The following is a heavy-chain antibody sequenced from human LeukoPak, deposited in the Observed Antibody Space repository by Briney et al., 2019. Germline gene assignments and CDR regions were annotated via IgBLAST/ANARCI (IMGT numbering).Heavy chain of an antibody. V-gene: IGHV4-59*01. CDR3: AKGLYYKDRSGYPA. D-gene: IGHD3-22*01. CDR1: GGSINNYY. CDR2: IYYSGST. J-gene: IGHJ5*02. Sequence: SETLSLTCTVSGGSINNYYWSWIRQPPGKGLEWIAYIYYSGSTNYNPSLRSRVIISLDTSKNQFSLKLTSVTAADTAVYYCAKGLYYKDRSGYPAWGQGTLVTISS.